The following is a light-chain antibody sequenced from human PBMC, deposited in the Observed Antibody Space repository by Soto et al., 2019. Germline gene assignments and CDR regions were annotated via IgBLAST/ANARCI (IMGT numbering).Light chain of an antibody. CDR2: DSS. J-gene: IGKJ4*01. V-gene: IGKV3-11*01. CDR3: PQRSNWPPA. Sequence: EIVLTQSPGTLSLSPGERDTLSCRASQSVSRYLAWYQQTPGQAPRLLIYDSSNRATGIPARFSGSGSGTDLTLTISSLEPEDFAVYYCPQRSNWPPAFGGGTKVDI. CDR1: QSVSRY.